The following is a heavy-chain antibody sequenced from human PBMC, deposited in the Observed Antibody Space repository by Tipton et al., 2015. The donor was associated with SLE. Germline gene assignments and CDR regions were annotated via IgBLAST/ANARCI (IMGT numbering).Heavy chain of an antibody. D-gene: IGHD6-13*01. Sequence: TLSLTCTVSGGSISSHYWSWIRQPPGKGLEWIGSIYYSGSTNYNPSLKSRVTISVDTSKNQFSLKLSSVTAADTAVYYCAKAGYSSSWYDLYYFDYWGQGTLVTVSS. CDR2: IYYSGST. CDR1: GGSISSHY. CDR3: AKAGYSSSWYDLYYFDY. V-gene: IGHV4-59*11. J-gene: IGHJ4*02.